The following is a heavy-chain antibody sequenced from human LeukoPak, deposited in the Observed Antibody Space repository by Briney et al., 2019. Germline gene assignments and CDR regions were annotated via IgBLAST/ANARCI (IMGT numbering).Heavy chain of an antibody. CDR3: ARDLSWFGESEHFDY. V-gene: IGHV3-48*01. CDR1: GFTFSSYG. Sequence: GGSLRLSCAASGFTFSSYGMHWVRQAPGKGLEWVSYISSSSSTIYYADSVKGRFTISRDNAKNSLYLQMNSLRAEDTAVYYCARDLSWFGESEHFDYWGQGTLVTVSS. J-gene: IGHJ4*02. CDR2: ISSSSSTI. D-gene: IGHD3-10*01.